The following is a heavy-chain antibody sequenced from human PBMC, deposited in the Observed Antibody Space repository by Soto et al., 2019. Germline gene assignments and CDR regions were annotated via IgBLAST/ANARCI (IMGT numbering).Heavy chain of an antibody. CDR3: ARDLAEPPWRITMVRGVIGRNWFDP. D-gene: IGHD3-10*01. CDR1: GYTFTSYA. V-gene: IGHV1-3*01. Sequence: ASVKVSCRASGYTFTSYAMHWVRQAPGQRLEWMGWINAGNGNTKYSQKFQGRVTITRDTSASTAYMELSSLRSEDTAVYYCARDLAEPPWRITMVRGVIGRNWFDPWGQGTLVTVSS. J-gene: IGHJ5*02. CDR2: INAGNGNT.